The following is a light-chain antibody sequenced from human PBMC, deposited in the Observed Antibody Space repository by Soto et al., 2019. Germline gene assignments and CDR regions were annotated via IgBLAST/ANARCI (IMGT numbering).Light chain of an antibody. CDR2: EVT. CDR1: SGDIGSYNR. CDR3: SSYTNSNTRACV. V-gene: IGLV2-14*01. Sequence: QSVLTQPASVSGSPGQSITISCTGTSGDIGSYNRVSWYQQHPGKAPKLIIYEVTDRPSGVSNRFSGSKSGNTASLTISGLQAEDEAEYYCSSYTNSNTRACVFGTGTKFTVL. J-gene: IGLJ1*01.